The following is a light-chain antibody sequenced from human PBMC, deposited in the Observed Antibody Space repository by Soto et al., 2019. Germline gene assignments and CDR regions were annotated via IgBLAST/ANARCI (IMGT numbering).Light chain of an antibody. CDR1: LSVSSSY. V-gene: IGKV3-20*01. CDR3: QHYSSSPRSWT. J-gene: IGKJ1*01. Sequence: EIVLTQSPGILSLSPGERATLSCRASLSVSSSYLAWYQQKPGQAPRLLIYGASSRATGIPDRFSGSGFGTDFTLTISRLEPEDFAVYYCQHYSSSPRSWTFGQGTKVEIK. CDR2: GAS.